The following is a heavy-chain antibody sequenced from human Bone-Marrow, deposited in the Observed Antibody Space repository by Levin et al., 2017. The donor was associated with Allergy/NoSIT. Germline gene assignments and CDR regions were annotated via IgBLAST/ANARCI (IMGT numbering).Heavy chain of an antibody. D-gene: IGHD3-10*01. CDR3: AREGLFMVRVFDY. J-gene: IGHJ4*02. V-gene: IGHV3-48*04. Sequence: GASVKVSCTISGFIFADYAMNWVRQAPGKGLEWVSYISSRNTTIYYADSVKGRFTISRDNAENSLYLQMNSLRAEDTAIYYCAREGLFMVRVFDYWGRGTLVTVSS. CDR1: GFIFADYA. CDR2: ISSRNTTI.